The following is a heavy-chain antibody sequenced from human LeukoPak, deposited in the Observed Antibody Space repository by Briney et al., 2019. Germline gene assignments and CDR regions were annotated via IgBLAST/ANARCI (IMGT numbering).Heavy chain of an antibody. Sequence: SETLSLTCTVSGDSVSSNSYQWGWIRQPPEKGLEWIGSIYYSGSAYYNPSLKSRVTISVDTSKNQFSLMLSSVTAADTAVYYCAREDTAAGTSPVFDYWGQGTLVTVSS. CDR1: GDSVSSNSYQ. V-gene: IGHV4-39*07. CDR2: IYYSGSA. CDR3: AREDTAAGTSPVFDY. D-gene: IGHD6-13*01. J-gene: IGHJ4*02.